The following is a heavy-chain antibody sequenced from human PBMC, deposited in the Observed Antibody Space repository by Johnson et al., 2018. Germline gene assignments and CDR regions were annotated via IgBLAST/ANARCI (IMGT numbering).Heavy chain of an antibody. Sequence: QVQLVESGGGVVQPGRSLRLSCAASGFTFSSKAMHWVRQAPGRGLEWVAVISYDGSNTYYAESSKGRFIISRDNSKNTLNLQMNSLSAEDTAVYYCARDTSSDYYYYYYMDVWGKGTTVTVSS. CDR3: ARDTSSDYYYYYYMDV. CDR2: ISYDGSNT. D-gene: IGHD1-26*01. J-gene: IGHJ6*03. V-gene: IGHV3-30-3*01. CDR1: GFTFSSKA.